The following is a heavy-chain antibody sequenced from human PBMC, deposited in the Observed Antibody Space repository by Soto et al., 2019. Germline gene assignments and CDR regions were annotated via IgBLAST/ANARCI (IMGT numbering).Heavy chain of an antibody. J-gene: IGHJ4*02. CDR1: GCSFAGYW. V-gene: IGHV5-10-1*01. CDR2: IDPSDSQT. Sequence: GASLKISCKGSGCSFAGYWITWVRQKPGKGLEWMGRIDPSDSQTYYSPSFRGHVTISVTKSITTVFLQWSSLRASDTAMYYCARQIYDSDTGPNFQYYFDSWGQGTPVTVSS. D-gene: IGHD3-22*01. CDR3: ARQIYDSDTGPNFQYYFDS.